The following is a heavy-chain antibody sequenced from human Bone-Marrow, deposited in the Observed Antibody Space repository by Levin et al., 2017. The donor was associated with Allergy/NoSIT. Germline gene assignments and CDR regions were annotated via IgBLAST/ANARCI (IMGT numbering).Heavy chain of an antibody. CDR3: ARGDYYLSV. CDR1: GGSIGSGSPY. CDR2: IYTDGNT. J-gene: IGHJ4*02. V-gene: IGHV4-61*02. D-gene: IGHD3-10*01. Sequence: SETLSLTCTVSGGSIGSGSPYWTWIRQPAGKGLEWIGRIYTDGNTNYSPFLKSRVTLSIDKFKNQFSLKLNSVGAADTAIYYCARGDYYLSVWGQGTLVIVSS.